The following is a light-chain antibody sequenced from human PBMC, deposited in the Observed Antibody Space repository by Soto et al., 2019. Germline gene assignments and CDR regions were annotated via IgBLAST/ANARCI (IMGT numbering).Light chain of an antibody. J-gene: IGLJ1*01. V-gene: IGLV2-8*01. CDR1: NSDVGSYNF. CDR2: EVS. CDR3: SSYAGTNTRYL. Sequence: QSALTQPASASGSPGQSVTISCKGANSDVGSYNFVSWDQQHPGRAPKLLIYEVSKRPSGVPDRFSGSKSGNTASLTVSGLQAEDEADYYCSSYAGTNTRYLFGSGTKVTVL.